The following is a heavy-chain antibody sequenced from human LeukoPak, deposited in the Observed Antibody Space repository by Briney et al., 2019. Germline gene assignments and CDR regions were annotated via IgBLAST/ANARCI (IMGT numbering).Heavy chain of an antibody. Sequence: ASVKVSCKASGYTFTSYYMHWVRQAPGQGLEWMGIINPSGGSTSYAQKFQGRVTMTRDMSTSTAYMELRRLRSDDTVVYYCARQGVTANENNYLYYYVDFWGKGTTVTVSS. D-gene: IGHD5-18*01. J-gene: IGHJ6*03. CDR2: INPSGGST. V-gene: IGHV1-46*01. CDR3: ARQGVTANENNYLYYYVDF. CDR1: GYTFTSYY.